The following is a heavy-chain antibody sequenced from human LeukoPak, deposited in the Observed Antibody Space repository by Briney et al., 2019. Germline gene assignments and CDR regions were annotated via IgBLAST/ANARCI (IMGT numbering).Heavy chain of an antibody. D-gene: IGHD4-17*01. CDR3: ARGYGDYGLY. V-gene: IGHV4-61*02. CDR2: IYTSGST. CDR1: GGSISSGSYY. J-gene: IGHJ4*02. Sequence: PSETLSLTCTVSGGSISSGSYYWSWIRQPAGKGLEWIGRIYTSGSTNYNPSLKSRVTISVDTSKNQFSLKLSSVTAADTAVYYCARGYGDYGLYWGQGTLVTVSS.